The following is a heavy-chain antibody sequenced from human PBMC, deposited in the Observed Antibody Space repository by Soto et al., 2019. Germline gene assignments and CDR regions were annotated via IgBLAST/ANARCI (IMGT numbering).Heavy chain of an antibody. CDR2: INPNSGGT. CDR1: GYTFTGYY. D-gene: IGHD3-22*01. Sequence: VASVKVSCKASGYTFTGYYMHWVRQAPGQGLEWMGWINPNSGGTNYAQKFQGWVTMTRDTSISTAYMELSRLRSDDTAVYYCAREYYYDSSGYDYWGQGTLVTVSS. V-gene: IGHV1-2*04. J-gene: IGHJ4*02. CDR3: AREYYYDSSGYDY.